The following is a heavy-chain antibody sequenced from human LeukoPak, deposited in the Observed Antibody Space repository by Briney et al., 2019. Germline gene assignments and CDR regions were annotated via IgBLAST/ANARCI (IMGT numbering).Heavy chain of an antibody. CDR3: AKTIRGDSSRIFDY. J-gene: IGHJ4*02. Sequence: PGGSLRLSCAASGFTFSSYAMHWVRQAPGKGLEWVAVISYDGSNKYYADSVKGRFTISRDNSKNTLYLQMNSLRAEDTAVYYCAKTIRGDSSRIFDYWGQGTLVTVSS. V-gene: IGHV3-30-3*01. CDR2: ISYDGSNK. CDR1: GFTFSSYA. D-gene: IGHD6-13*01.